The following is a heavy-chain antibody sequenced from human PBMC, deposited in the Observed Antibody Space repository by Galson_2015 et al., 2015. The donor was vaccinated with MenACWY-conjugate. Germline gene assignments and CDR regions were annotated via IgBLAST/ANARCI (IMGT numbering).Heavy chain of an antibody. CDR2: IYYNGKI. D-gene: IGHD3-16*01. J-gene: IGHJ1*01. CDR1: VGSISSFY. Sequence: ETLSLTCKISVGSISSFYWNWIRQSPGHGLQWIGNIYYNGKINFNPSLESRLSMSVDTSNNQYSLNLTSVTAADTAVYYCARSWGFIRGHG. V-gene: IGHV4-59*08. CDR3: ARSWGFI.